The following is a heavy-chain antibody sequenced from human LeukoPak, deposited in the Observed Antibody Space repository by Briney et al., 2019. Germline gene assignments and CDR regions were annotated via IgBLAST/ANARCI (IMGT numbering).Heavy chain of an antibody. CDR1: GFTFRSYA. CDR3: PKGGPRDYYGTDV. J-gene: IGHJ6*02. Sequence: GGSPRLSCAASGFTFRSYAMSWVRQAPGKGLEWVSAISGSGGSTYYADSVKGRFTISRDNSKSTLYLQMNSLRAEDPAVYYCPKGGPRDYYGTDVWGQGTTVTVSS. CDR2: ISGSGGST. V-gene: IGHV3-23*01.